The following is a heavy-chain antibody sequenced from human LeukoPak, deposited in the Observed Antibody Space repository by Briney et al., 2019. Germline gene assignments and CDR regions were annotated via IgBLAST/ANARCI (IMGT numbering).Heavy chain of an antibody. CDR2: RNPADSDT. D-gene: IGHD2-2*01. V-gene: IGHV5-51*01. CDR3: ARHVSSSRVAYDV. CDR1: GYTFTSYW. Sequence: GESLKISCKGSGYTFTSYWIGWVRQMPGKGLEWMGLRNPADSDTRYSPSFQGQVTISADKSISIAYLEWSSLKASDTAMYYCARHVSSSRVAYDVWGQGTMVTVSS. J-gene: IGHJ3*01.